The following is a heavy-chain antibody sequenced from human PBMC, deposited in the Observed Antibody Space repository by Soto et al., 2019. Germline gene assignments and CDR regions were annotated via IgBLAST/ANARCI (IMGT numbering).Heavy chain of an antibody. CDR3: AKGTATTLDY. J-gene: IGHJ4*02. D-gene: IGHD4-17*01. V-gene: IGHV3-74*01. CDR1: GFTFSSFW. CDR2: ITSDGRST. Sequence: EVQLVESGGGLVQPGESLRLSSAASGFTFSSFWMHWVRQVPGKGLVWVSRITSDGRSTSNADSVKGRFTISRDNAKNTLFLQMNSLRAEDTAVYYCAKGTATTLDYWGQGTLVTVSS.